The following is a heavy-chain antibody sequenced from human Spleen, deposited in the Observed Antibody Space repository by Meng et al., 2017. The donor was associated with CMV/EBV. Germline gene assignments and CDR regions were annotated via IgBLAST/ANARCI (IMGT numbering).Heavy chain of an antibody. CDR1: GFTFKTYA. CDR3: AKAAYPDAIDRGSDS. Sequence: ETLSLTCAASGFTFKTYAMSWVRQAPGEGLDWVSTISGSGVTTYSADSVKGRFTISRDNSKNTLYLQMNSLRADDTAVYYCAKAAYPDAIDRGSDSWGQGTLVTVSS. CDR2: ISGSGVTT. V-gene: IGHV3-23*01. D-gene: IGHD2-21*01. J-gene: IGHJ4*02.